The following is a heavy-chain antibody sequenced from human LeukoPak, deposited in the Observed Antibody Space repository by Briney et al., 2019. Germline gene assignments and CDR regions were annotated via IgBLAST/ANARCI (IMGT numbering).Heavy chain of an antibody. CDR3: ARLRDILTGYYSN. Sequence: PCDSDTRYSPSFQGQVTISADKSISTAYLQWSSLKASDTAMYYCARLRDILTGYYSNWGQGTLVTVSS. CDR2: PCDSDT. J-gene: IGHJ4*02. D-gene: IGHD3-9*01. V-gene: IGHV5-51*01.